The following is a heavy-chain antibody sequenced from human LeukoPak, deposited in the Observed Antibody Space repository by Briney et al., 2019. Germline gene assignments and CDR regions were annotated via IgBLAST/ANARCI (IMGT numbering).Heavy chain of an antibody. CDR1: GGSISSGGYS. CDR2: IYHSGST. Sequence: PSQTLSLTCAVSGGSISSGGYSWSWIRQPPGKGLEWIGYIYHSGSTNYNPSLKSRVTMSVDTSKNQFSLKLSSVTAADTAVYYCARGQSTRSNLLFDSWGQGTLVTVSS. CDR3: ARGQSTRSNLLFDS. J-gene: IGHJ4*02. D-gene: IGHD2-2*01. V-gene: IGHV4-30-2*01.